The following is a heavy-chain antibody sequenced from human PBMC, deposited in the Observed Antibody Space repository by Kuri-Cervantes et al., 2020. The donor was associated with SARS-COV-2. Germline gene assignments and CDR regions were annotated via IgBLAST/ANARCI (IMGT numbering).Heavy chain of an antibody. D-gene: IGHD5-18*01. CDR2: ISAYNGNT. V-gene: IGHV1-18*04. CDR3: ARAYTPGYSYAIDY. CDR1: GYTFTSYY. Sequence: ASVKVSCKASGYTFTSYYMHWVRQAPGQGLEWMGWISAYNGNTNYAQKLQGRVTMTTDTSTSTAYMELRSLRSDDTAVYYCARAYTPGYSYAIDYWGQGTLVTVSS. J-gene: IGHJ4*02.